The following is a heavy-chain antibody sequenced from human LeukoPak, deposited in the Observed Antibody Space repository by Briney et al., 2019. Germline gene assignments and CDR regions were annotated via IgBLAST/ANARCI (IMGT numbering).Heavy chain of an antibody. CDR2: VNPSGGST. J-gene: IGHJ4*02. D-gene: IGHD2-2*01. V-gene: IGHV1-46*01. CDR1: GYTFTSYY. CDR3: AREVGEYQLLLSY. Sequence: ASVKVSCKASGYTFTSYYMHWVRQAPGQGLEWMGIVNPSGGSTSYAQKFQGRVTMTRDMSTSTVYMELSSLRSEDTAVYYCAREVGEYQLLLSYWGQGTLVTVSS.